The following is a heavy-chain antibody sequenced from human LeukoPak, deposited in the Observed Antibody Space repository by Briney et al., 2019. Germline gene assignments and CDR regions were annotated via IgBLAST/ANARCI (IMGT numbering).Heavy chain of an antibody. CDR3: ARVPPQYYYGSGRKTPQPFDY. J-gene: IGHJ4*02. D-gene: IGHD3-10*01. CDR2: IRYDGSNK. V-gene: IGHV3-30*02. Sequence: PGGSLRLSCAASGFTFSSYWMSWVRQAPGKGLEWVAFIRYDGSNKYYADSVKGRFTISRDNSKNTLYLQMNSLRAEDTAVYYCARVPPQYYYGSGRKTPQPFDYWGQGTLVTVSS. CDR1: GFTFSSYW.